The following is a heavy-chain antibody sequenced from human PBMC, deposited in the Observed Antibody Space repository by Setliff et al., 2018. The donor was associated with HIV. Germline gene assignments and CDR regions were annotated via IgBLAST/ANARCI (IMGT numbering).Heavy chain of an antibody. CDR1: GASITSHY. D-gene: IGHD4-17*01. J-gene: IGHJ4*02. V-gene: IGHV4-59*11. CDR2: IYSTGST. Sequence: SETLSLTCTVSGASITSHYWSWIRQSPGRELEWIGYIYSTGSTNYNPSLQSRVSISMDASKNKFSLKVTSVTSADTAVYYCAKGAGFYGDYTFDYWGQGNLVTVAS. CDR3: AKGAGFYGDYTFDY.